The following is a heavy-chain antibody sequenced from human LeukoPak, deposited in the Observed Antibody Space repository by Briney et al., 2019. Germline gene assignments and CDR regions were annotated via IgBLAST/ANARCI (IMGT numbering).Heavy chain of an antibody. CDR3: TRDLTGTTWSENDY. J-gene: IGHJ4*02. Sequence: GGSLRLSCVASGLSVRGSYMSWVRQAPGKGLEWVSVIYSGDRTYYADSVKGRFTISRDTSKNALYLQMNNLRADDTAMYYCTRDLTGTTWSENDYWGQGTLVTISS. CDR2: IYSGDRT. D-gene: IGHD6-13*01. V-gene: IGHV3-53*01. CDR1: GLSVRGSY.